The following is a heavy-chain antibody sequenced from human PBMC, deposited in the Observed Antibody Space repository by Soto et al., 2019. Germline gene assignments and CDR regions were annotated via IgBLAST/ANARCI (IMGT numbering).Heavy chain of an antibody. V-gene: IGHV1-69*13. CDR2: IIPIFGTA. CDR3: ARYIGRDSSRWGSYYYYCMDV. J-gene: IGHJ6*04. D-gene: IGHD6-13*01. Sequence: SVKVSCKASGGTFSSYAISWVRQAPVQGLEWMGGIIPIFGTANYAQKFQGRVTITADESTSTAYMELSSLRSEDTAVYYCARYIGRDSSRWGSYYYYCMDVWGEGTTVAVSS. CDR1: GGTFSSYA.